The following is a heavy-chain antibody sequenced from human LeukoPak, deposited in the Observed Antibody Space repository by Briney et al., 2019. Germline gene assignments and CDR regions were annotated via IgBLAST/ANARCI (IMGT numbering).Heavy chain of an antibody. D-gene: IGHD3-10*01. J-gene: IGHJ6*04. CDR1: GFTFSSYW. CDR3: ATPLGWFGELPNYYYYGMGV. Sequence: GGSLRLSCAASGFTFSSYWMHWVRQAPGKGLVWVSRINSDGSSTSYADSVKGRFTISRDNAKNTLYLQMNSLRAEDTAVYYCATPLGWFGELPNYYYYGMGVWGKGTTVTVSS. CDR2: INSDGSST. V-gene: IGHV3-74*01.